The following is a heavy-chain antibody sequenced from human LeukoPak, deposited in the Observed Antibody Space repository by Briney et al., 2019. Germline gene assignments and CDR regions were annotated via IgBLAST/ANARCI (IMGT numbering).Heavy chain of an antibody. D-gene: IGHD3-3*01. V-gene: IGHV3-7*01. CDR2: IKQDGSEK. J-gene: IGHJ5*02. CDR3: ARDQTYYDFWSGSYNWFDP. CDR1: GFTFSSYW. Sequence: GGSLRLSCAASGFTFSSYWMSWVRQAPGKGLEWVANIKQDGSEKYYVDSVKGRFTISRDNAKNSLYLQMNSLRAEDTAVYYCARDQTYYDFWSGSYNWFDPWGQGTLVTVSP.